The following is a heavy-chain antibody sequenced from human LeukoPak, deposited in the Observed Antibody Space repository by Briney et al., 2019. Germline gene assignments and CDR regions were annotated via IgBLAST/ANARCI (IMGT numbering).Heavy chain of an antibody. CDR3: ARGLAAGQAQDY. CDR2: LYHGGTT. V-gene: IGHV4-38-2*02. J-gene: IGHJ4*02. D-gene: IGHD6-13*01. Sequence: PSETLSLTCSVSGYSISSGYYWGWIRQTPEKGLEWIASLYHGGTTYYNSTLEGRATISEDTSKNQFSLQLRSVTAADTAVYYCARGLAAGQAQDYWGQGTLVTVSS. CDR1: GYSISSGYY.